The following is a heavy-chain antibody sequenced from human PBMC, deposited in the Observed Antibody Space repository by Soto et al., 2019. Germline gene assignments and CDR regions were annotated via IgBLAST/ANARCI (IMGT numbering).Heavy chain of an antibody. CDR1: GASINSGDHF. CDR3: ARGRGYGYGIDF. D-gene: IGHD5-18*01. Sequence: SETLSLTCTVSGASINSGDHFWSWIRQSPGKGLESIVYRYYSGTIFYNPSLKSRITTSVDTSNNQFSLNLASVSAADTAVYYCARGRGYGYGIDFWGQGALVTVSS. CDR2: RYYSGTI. J-gene: IGHJ4*02. V-gene: IGHV4-30-4*01.